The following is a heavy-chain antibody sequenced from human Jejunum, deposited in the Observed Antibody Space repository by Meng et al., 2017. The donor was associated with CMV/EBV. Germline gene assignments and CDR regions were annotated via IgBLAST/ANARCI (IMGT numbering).Heavy chain of an antibody. D-gene: IGHD7-27*01. V-gene: IGHV3-72*01. Sequence: EVQVVESGGGFVQPGGSLRLSCSASGFIFTDYYMDWVRQAPGKGLEWVGRVKPKSYTTQLAASVEGRFTISRDDSKNSLFLQMNNLKTEDTALYYCVRDNWGLDYWGQGTLVTVSS. CDR1: GFIFTDYY. J-gene: IGHJ4*02. CDR3: VRDNWGLDY. CDR2: VKPKSYTT.